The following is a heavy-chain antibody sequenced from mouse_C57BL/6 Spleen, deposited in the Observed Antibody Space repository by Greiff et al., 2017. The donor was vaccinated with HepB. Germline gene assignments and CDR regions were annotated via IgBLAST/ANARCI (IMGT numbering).Heavy chain of an antibody. D-gene: IGHD1-1*01. CDR1: GYSITSGYY. V-gene: IGHV3-6*01. CDR3: AREGAYYGSSYGYFDV. Sequence: DVHLVESGPGLVKPSQSLSLTCSVTGYSITSGYYWNWIRQFPGNKLEWMGYISYDGSNNYNPSLKNRISITRDTSKNQFFLKLNSVTTEDTATYYCAREGAYYGSSYGYFDVWGTGTTVTVSS. J-gene: IGHJ1*03. CDR2: ISYDGSN.